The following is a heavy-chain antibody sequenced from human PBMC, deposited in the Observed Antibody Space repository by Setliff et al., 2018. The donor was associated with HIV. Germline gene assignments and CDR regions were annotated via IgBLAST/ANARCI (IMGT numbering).Heavy chain of an antibody. CDR3: ARRVTGTTPRNAFDI. CDR1: GGSISSYY. CDR2: IYTSGST. Sequence: SETLSLTCTVSGGSISSYYWSWIRQPPGKGLEWIGYIYTSGSTNYNPSLKSRVTISVDTSKNQFSLKLSSVTAADTAVYYCARRVTGTTPRNAFDIWGQGTMVTGSS. J-gene: IGHJ3*02. V-gene: IGHV4-4*09. D-gene: IGHD1-7*01.